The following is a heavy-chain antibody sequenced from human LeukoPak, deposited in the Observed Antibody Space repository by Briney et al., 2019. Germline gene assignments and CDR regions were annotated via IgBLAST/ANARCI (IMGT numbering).Heavy chain of an antibody. Sequence: PSETLSLTCSVSGGSISRSSYYWGWTRQPPGKVLEWIGSIYYSGSTYYNPSLKSRVTISVDTSRNQFSLKLGSVTAAGTAVYYCARHGSIATGAFTYWGQGTLVTVSS. CDR3: ARHGSIATGAFTY. V-gene: IGHV4-39*01. J-gene: IGHJ4*02. D-gene: IGHD6-13*01. CDR1: GGSISRSSYY. CDR2: IYYSGST.